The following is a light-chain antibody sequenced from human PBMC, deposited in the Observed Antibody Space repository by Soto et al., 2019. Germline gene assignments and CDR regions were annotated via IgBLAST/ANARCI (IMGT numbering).Light chain of an antibody. J-gene: IGLJ1*01. CDR2: QVT. V-gene: IGLV2-14*01. CDR1: SSDVGIYNY. Sequence: QSVLTQPASVSGSPGQSITISCTGTSSDVGIYNYVSWDQQHPGKAPKLMIYQVTNRPSGVSNRFSGSKSGNTASLTISGLQAEDEADYYCSSYTGSTNYVFGTGTKVTVL. CDR3: SSYTGSTNYV.